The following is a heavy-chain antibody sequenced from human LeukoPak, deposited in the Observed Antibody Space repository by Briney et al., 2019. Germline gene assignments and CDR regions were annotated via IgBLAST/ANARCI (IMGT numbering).Heavy chain of an antibody. CDR2: ISAYNGNT. CDR3: AREPSGDSGYDWYFDY. J-gene: IGHJ4*02. CDR1: GYTFTSYG. D-gene: IGHD5-12*01. Sequence: ASVKVSCKASGYTFTSYGISWVRQAPGQGLEWMGWISAYNGNTNYAQKLQGRVTMTTDTSTSTAYMELRSLRSDDTAVYYCAREPSGDSGYDWYFDYWGQGTLVTVSS. V-gene: IGHV1-18*01.